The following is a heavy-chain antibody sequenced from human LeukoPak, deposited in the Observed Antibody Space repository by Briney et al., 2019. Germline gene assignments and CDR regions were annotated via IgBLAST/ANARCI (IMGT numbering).Heavy chain of an antibody. CDR2: IHSSEGT. V-gene: IGHV4-59*08. CDR3: ARHVYGEGMVV. D-gene: IGHD4-17*01. CDR1: GGSLNGYY. Sequence: SETLSLTCTVSGGSLNGYYWGWLRHPPGKGLECIGYIHSSEGTAHSASLKSRLTISLDTSTNQFSLTLSSVTAADTAVYYCARHVYGEGMVVWGKGTTVTVSS. J-gene: IGHJ6*04.